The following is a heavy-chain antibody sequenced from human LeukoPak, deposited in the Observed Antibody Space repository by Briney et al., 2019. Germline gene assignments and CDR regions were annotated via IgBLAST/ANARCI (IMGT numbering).Heavy chain of an antibody. V-gene: IGHV3-23*01. CDR1: GFTFSSYA. CDR2: ISSSNDGT. CDR3: ATPDRMVAEYYFDY. J-gene: IGHJ4*02. D-gene: IGHD5-12*01. Sequence: GGSLRLSCAGSGFTFSSYAMSWVRQGPGKGPEWVSAISSSNDGTFYPESVKGRFTISRDNSKNTLYLQMNSLRAEDTAVYYCATPDRMVAEYYFDYWGQGTLVTVSS.